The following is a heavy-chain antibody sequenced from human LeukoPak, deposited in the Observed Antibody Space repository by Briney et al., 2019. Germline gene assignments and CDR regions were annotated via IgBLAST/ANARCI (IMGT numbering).Heavy chain of an antibody. V-gene: IGHV3-7*01. J-gene: IGHJ4*02. CDR1: GFTFSSYW. CDR2: IKQDGSEK. Sequence: GGSLRLSCAASGFTFSSYWMSWVRQAPGKGLEGVANIKQDGSEKYYVNSVKGRFTISRDNAKNSLYLQMNSLRAEDTAVYYCARDYYYDSSGYYYVWGQGTLVTVSS. CDR3: ARDYYYDSSGYYYV. D-gene: IGHD3-22*01.